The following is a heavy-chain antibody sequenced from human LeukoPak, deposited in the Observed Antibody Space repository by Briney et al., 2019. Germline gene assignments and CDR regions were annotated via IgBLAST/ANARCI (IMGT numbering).Heavy chain of an antibody. CDR2: IWPDDSDT. D-gene: IGHD2-15*01. CDR3: ARSPLGYSYNWFDP. J-gene: IGHJ5*02. V-gene: IGHV5-51*01. CDR1: GYAFTSYW. Sequence: GESLKISCQASGYAFTSYWIGWVRQMPGKGLEWMGIIWPDDSDTRYSSSFQGQVTISADMSTNTAYLQWSSLRASDTAMYYCARSPLGYSYNWFDPWGQGTLVTVSS.